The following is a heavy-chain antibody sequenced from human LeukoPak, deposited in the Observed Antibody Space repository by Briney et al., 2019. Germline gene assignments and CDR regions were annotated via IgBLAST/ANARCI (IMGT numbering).Heavy chain of an antibody. CDR3: ARCIVATHDAFDI. CDR2: ISSSSSTI. CDR1: GFTFSSYS. D-gene: IGHD5-12*01. V-gene: IGHV3-48*02. J-gene: IGHJ3*02. Sequence: QPGGSLRLSCAASGFTFSSYSMNWVRQAPGKGLEWVSYISSSSSTIYYADSVKGRFTISRDNAKNSLHLQMNSLRDEDTAVYYCARCIVATHDAFDIWGQGTMVTVSS.